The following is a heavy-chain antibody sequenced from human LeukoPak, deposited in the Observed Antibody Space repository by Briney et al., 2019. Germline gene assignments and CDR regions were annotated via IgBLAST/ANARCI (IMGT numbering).Heavy chain of an antibody. V-gene: IGHV3-9*01. D-gene: IGHD2-2*01. CDR1: GFTFDDYA. CDR3: ARDPECSSTSCYGIFDY. Sequence: GGSLRLSCAASGFTFDDYAMHWVRQAPGKGLEWASTIGWNSGSIGYADSVKGRFTISRDNAKNSLYLQMNSLRAEDTAVYYCARDPECSSTSCYGIFDYWGQGTLVTVSS. CDR2: IGWNSGSI. J-gene: IGHJ4*02.